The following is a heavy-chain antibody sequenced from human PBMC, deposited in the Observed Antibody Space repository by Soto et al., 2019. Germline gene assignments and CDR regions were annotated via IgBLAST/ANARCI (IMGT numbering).Heavy chain of an antibody. V-gene: IGHV5-51*01. Sequence: PGESLKISCKGSGYSFTSYWIGWVRQMPGKGLEWMGIIYPGDSDTRYSPSFQGQVTISADKSISTAYLQWSSMKASDTAMYYCARPGSVGYYYYGMDVWGQGTTVTVSS. CDR2: IYPGDSDT. D-gene: IGHD2-15*01. J-gene: IGHJ6*02. CDR1: GYSFTSYW. CDR3: ARPGSVGYYYYGMDV.